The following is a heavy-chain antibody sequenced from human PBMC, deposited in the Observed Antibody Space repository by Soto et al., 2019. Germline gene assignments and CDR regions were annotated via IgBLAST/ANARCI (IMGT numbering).Heavy chain of an antibody. J-gene: IGHJ5*02. CDR1: GLTVSGKKY. V-gene: IGHV3-66*01. CDR2: VYDLDGT. CDR3: ARSGLALPYSASHWFDP. D-gene: IGHD3-22*01. Sequence: PGGSLRLSCVASGLTVSGKKYMAWVRQAPGKGPEWVSGVYDLDGTYYADSVKGRFTISRDNAKNSLFLQMNSLRGEDTAVYYCARSGLALPYSASHWFDPWGHGTLVTVSS.